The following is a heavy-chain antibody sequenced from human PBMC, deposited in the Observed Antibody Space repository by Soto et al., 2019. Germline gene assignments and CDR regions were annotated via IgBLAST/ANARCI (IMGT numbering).Heavy chain of an antibody. D-gene: IGHD4-17*01. V-gene: IGHV2-5*02. Sequence: QITLKESGPTLVKPTQTLTLTCTFSGFSLSTSGVGVGWIRQPPGNALEWLALIYSDDDKRYSPSLKSRLTITRDTSKTQVVLTMTNMDPVDTATYYCPHPGYGDLPFGYWGQGTLVTVS. CDR2: IYSDDDK. CDR3: PHPGYGDLPFGY. CDR1: GFSLSTSGVG. J-gene: IGHJ4*02.